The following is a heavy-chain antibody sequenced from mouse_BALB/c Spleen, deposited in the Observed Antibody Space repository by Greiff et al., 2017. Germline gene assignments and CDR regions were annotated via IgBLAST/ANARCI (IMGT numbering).Heavy chain of an antibody. Sequence: EVMLVESGGGLVKPGGSLKLSCAASGFTFSSYAMSWVRQSPEKRLEWVAEISSGGSYTYYPDTVTGRITISRDNAKNTLYLEMSSLRSEDTAMYYCARLGEDAMDYWGQGTSVTVSS. CDR2: ISSGGSYT. CDR3: ARLGEDAMDY. CDR1: GFTFSSYA. J-gene: IGHJ4*01. D-gene: IGHD4-1*01. V-gene: IGHV5-9-4*01.